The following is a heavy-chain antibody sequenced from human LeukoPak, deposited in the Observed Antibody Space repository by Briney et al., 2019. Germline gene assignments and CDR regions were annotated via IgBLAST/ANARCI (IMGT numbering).Heavy chain of an antibody. CDR3: ARDKEYCGGDRSYWYFDL. D-gene: IGHD2-21*02. CDR2: IYSSGST. CDR1: GGSISSSSYY. Sequence: SETLSLTCTVSGGSISSSSYYWGWIRQPPGKGLEWIGRIYSSGSTNYNPSLKSRVTMSLDTSMNQFSLKLSSVTAADTAVYYCARDKEYCGGDRSYWYFDLWGRGTAVTVSS. V-gene: IGHV4-39*07. J-gene: IGHJ2*01.